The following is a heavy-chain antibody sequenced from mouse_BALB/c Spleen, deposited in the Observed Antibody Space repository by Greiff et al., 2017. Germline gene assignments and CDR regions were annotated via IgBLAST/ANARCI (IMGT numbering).Heavy chain of an antibody. D-gene: IGHD1-2*01. CDR1: GFTFTDYN. CDR3: ARGGYYGCFDY. CDR2: IYPYNGGT. V-gene: IGHV1S29*02. Sequence: VHVKQSGPELVKPGASVKISCKASGFTFTDYNMHWVKQSHGKSLEWIGYIYPYNGGTAYNQKFKSKATLTVDNSSSTAYMELRSLTSEDSAVYYCARGGYYGCFDYWGQGTTRTVSS. J-gene: IGHJ2*01.